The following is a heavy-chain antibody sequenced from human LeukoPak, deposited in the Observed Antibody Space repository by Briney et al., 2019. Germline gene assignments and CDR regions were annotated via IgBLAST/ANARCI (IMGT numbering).Heavy chain of an antibody. CDR1: GVSISSDY. CDR2: IYYSWSS. D-gene: IGHD4-17*01. Sequence: SETLSLTCTVSGVSISSDYWSWIRLPPGKGLEGIGYIYYSWSSNYNPSLKSRVTMSVDTSKNQFFLKLTSVTAADTAVYYCARRLRQNLFDPWGQGTLVTVSS. V-gene: IGHV4-59*08. CDR3: ARRLRQNLFDP. J-gene: IGHJ5*02.